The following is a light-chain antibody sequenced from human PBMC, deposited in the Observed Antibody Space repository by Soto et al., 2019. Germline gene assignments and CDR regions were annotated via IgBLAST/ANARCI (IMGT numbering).Light chain of an antibody. V-gene: IGLV2-14*01. Sequence: QSALTQPASVSGSPGQSITISCTGTSSDVGGYNDVSWYQHLPGKAPKLMIHEVSNRPSGVSHRFSGSKSGNTASLTISGLQVEDEADYYCSSYTSSSTWVFGGGTKLTVL. CDR2: EVS. CDR1: SSDVGGYND. CDR3: SSYTSSSTWV. J-gene: IGLJ3*02.